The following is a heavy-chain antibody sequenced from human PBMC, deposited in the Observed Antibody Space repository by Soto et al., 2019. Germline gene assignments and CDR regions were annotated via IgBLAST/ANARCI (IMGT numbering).Heavy chain of an antibody. D-gene: IGHD3-22*01. CDR2: ISYSGST. CDR3: ARDYFDSSDYTTNWFDP. V-gene: IGHV4-59*08. Sequence: PSETLSLTCTVSGGSINGYYWSWIRQPPGKGLEWIGYISYSGSTNYNPSLKSRVTISVDTSKNQFSLKVSSVTAADTALYYCARDYFDSSDYTTNWFDPWGQGTLVTVSS. J-gene: IGHJ5*02. CDR1: GGSINGYY.